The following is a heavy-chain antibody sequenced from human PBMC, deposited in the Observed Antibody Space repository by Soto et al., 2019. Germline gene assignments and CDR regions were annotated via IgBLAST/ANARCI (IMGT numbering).Heavy chain of an antibody. CDR3: ARDDHIVVVPTSLGAMDV. CDR1: GGSISSGGYY. Sequence: TLSLTCTVSGGSISSGGYYWSWIRQHPGKGLEWIGEIYHSGSTNYNPSLKSRVTISLDKSKNQFSLKLTSVTAADSAVYYCARDDHIVVVPTSLGAMDVWGQGTTVTVSS. V-gene: IGHV4-31*03. CDR2: IYHSGST. D-gene: IGHD2-2*01. J-gene: IGHJ6*02.